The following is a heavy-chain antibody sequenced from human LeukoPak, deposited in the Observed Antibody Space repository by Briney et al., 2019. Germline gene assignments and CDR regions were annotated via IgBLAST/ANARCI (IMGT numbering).Heavy chain of an antibody. D-gene: IGHD3-10*01. Sequence: ASVKVSCKASGYTFTSYGINWVRQAPGQGLEWMGWISAYNGYTNYAQKLQGRVTMTTDTSTSTAYMELTSLTSDDTAVYYCARDLGDYGSGRVWFDPWGQGTLVTVSS. J-gene: IGHJ5*02. CDR2: ISAYNGYT. CDR3: ARDLGDYGSGRVWFDP. V-gene: IGHV1-18*01. CDR1: GYTFTSYG.